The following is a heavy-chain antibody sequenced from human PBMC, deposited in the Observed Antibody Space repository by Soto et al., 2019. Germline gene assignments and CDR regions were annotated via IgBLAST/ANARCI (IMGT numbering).Heavy chain of an antibody. J-gene: IGHJ4*02. D-gene: IGHD4-17*01. V-gene: IGHV1-2*04. Sequence: VKVSCKASGYTFTDYYIHWVRQAPGQGLEWMGWINPNSGGTNYTQKFQGWVTMTRDTSISTAYMELSRLTSDDTAVYYCASAKSSSLVTTALDYWGQGTLVTVSS. CDR3: ASAKSSSLVTTALDY. CDR1: GYTFTDYY. CDR2: INPNSGGT.